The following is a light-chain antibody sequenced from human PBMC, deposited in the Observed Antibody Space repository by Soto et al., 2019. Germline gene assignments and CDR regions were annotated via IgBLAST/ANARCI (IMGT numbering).Light chain of an antibody. V-gene: IGLV2-14*01. CDR2: EVS. Sequence: QSALTQPASVSGSPGQSITISCTGTSSDVGGYNYVSWYQQHPGKAPKLMIYEVSNRPSGVSNRFSGSKSGNTASLTISGLQAEDEAHYYCSSYTRSSNLVFGHGTKGTV. CDR1: SSDVGGYNY. J-gene: IGLJ1*01. CDR3: SSYTRSSNLV.